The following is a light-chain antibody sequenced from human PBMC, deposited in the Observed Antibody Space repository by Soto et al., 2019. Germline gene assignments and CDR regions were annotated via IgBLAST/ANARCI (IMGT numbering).Light chain of an antibody. Sequence: QSALTQPASVSGSPGQSITISCTGPSSDVGDYKFVSWYQKHPGKAPKLIVYEVSNRPSGISNRFSGSKSGNTASLTLSGLQAEDEADYYCSSYTSSSTLVFGGGTKLTVL. CDR1: SSDVGDYKF. V-gene: IGLV2-14*01. CDR3: SSYTSSSTLV. CDR2: EVS. J-gene: IGLJ2*01.